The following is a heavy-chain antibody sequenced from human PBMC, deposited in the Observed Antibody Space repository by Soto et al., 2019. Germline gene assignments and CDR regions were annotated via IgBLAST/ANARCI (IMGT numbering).Heavy chain of an antibody. J-gene: IGHJ4*02. Sequence: LRLSCADSGFTFSNFGMHWVRQAPGKGLEWVALISYDGSNKYYADSVKGRFTISRDSTKNTLSLQINSLRAEDSAVYYCAKDLHSSGWAAYNFDYWGQRTLVTVSS. CDR1: GFTFSNFG. CDR3: AKDLHSSGWAAYNFDY. D-gene: IGHD6-25*01. CDR2: ISYDGSNK. V-gene: IGHV3-30*18.